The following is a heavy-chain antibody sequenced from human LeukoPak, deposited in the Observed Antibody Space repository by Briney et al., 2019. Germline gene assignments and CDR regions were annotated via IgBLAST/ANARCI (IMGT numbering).Heavy chain of an antibody. CDR2: ITSSSSDI. Sequence: GGSLRLSCTASGFTFSGYNMNWVRQAQGKGLEWVSHITSSSSDIQYADSARGRFIISRDTARNSLYLQMNSLRDEDTAVYYCARDYLYAFDIWGQGTTVTVSS. CDR3: ARDYLYAFDI. J-gene: IGHJ3*02. D-gene: IGHD2-21*01. CDR1: GFTFSGYN. V-gene: IGHV3-48*02.